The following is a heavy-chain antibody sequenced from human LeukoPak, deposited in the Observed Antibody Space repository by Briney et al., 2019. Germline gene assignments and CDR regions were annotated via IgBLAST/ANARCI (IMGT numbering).Heavy chain of an antibody. Sequence: PGGSLRLSCAASGFTFSSYSMNWARQAPGKGLEWVSYISYSSSTIYYADSVKGRFTISRDNAKNFLYLQMNSLRAEDTAVYYCARDTSDWLLFTPFDYWGQGTLVTVSS. J-gene: IGHJ4*02. D-gene: IGHD3-9*01. V-gene: IGHV3-48*04. CDR2: ISYSSSTI. CDR1: GFTFSSYS. CDR3: ARDTSDWLLFTPFDY.